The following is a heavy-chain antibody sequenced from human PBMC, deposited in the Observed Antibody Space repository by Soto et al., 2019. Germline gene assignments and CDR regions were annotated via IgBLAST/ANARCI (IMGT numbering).Heavy chain of an antibody. D-gene: IGHD2-15*01. V-gene: IGHV3-15*07. CDR1: GFSISSAW. CDR2: IKTKIEGETT. J-gene: IGHJ6*02. CDR3: TTGSVEGV. Sequence: QLVESGGGLVRPGGSLRLSCSASGFSISSAWXNWVRQAPGKGLEWVGRIKTKIEGETTHYAAPVNGRFTVSRDDSKNMLYLQMNSLKADDTALYYCTTGSVEGVWGQGTTVTVSS.